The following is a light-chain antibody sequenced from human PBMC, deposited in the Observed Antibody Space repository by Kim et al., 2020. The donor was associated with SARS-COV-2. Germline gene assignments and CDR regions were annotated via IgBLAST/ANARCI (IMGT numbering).Light chain of an antibody. CDR3: QQYCSSALT. Sequence: EIVLTQSPGTLSLSPGERATLSCRASQSVSSSYLAWYQQKPGQAPRLLIYGASSRATGIPDRFSGSGSGTDFTLTISRLEPEDFAVYYCQQYCSSALTFGGGTKV. CDR2: GAS. CDR1: QSVSSSY. J-gene: IGKJ4*01. V-gene: IGKV3-20*01.